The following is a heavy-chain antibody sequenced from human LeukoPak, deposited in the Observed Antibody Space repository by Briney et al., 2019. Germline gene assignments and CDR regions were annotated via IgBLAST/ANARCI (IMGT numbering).Heavy chain of an antibody. CDR2: INPSGGST. J-gene: IGHJ6*03. CDR1: GYTFTSSN. V-gene: IGHV1-46*01. CDR3: ARVLRYCSGGNCYSGGLGYMDV. D-gene: IGHD2-15*01. Sequence: ASVNLSCKASGYTFTSSNIHWGRQAPGQGLEWMGIINPSGGSTTYEQKFQGRVTMTRDTSTSTVYMELSSLRAEDTAVYYCARVLRYCSGGNCYSGGLGYMDVWGKGTTITISS.